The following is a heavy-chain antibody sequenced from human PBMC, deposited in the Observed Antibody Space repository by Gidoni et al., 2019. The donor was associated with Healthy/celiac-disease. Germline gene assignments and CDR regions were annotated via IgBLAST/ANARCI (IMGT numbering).Heavy chain of an antibody. D-gene: IGHD1-1*01. Sequence: QVQLVESGGGVVQPGRSLRLSCAASGFTFSSYGMHWVRQARGKGLEWVAVISYDGSNKYYADSVKGRFTISRDNSKNTLYLQMNSLRAEDTAVYYCANQDSGTPDAFDIWGQGTMVTVSS. CDR3: ANQDSGTPDAFDI. J-gene: IGHJ3*02. CDR2: ISYDGSNK. CDR1: GFTFSSYG. V-gene: IGHV3-30*18.